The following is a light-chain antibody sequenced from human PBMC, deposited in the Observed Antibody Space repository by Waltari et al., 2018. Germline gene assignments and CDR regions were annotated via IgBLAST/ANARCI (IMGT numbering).Light chain of an antibody. V-gene: IGKV3-11*01. J-gene: IGKJ2*01. CDR2: DAS. CDR3: QQRSNWPPMYT. CDR1: QSVSSY. Sequence: EIVLTQSPATLSLSPGERATLSCRASQSVSSYLAWYQQKPGPAPRLLIFDASNNATGSPVRFIGSGAGTEFSLTINSREPEDFAVYYCQQRSNWPPMYTFGQGTKLEIK.